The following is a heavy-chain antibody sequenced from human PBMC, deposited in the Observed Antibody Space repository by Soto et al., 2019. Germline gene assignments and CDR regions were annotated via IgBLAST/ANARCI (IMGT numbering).Heavy chain of an antibody. CDR3: ARENVLLAASGKRDFDY. D-gene: IGHD6-13*01. CDR2: IYASGST. Sequence: SETLSLTCTVSSDSISTYYWSWIRQPAGKGLEWIGRIYASGSTNYNPSLKSRVTMSVDTSKNQFSLNLTSVTAADTAVYYCARENVLLAASGKRDFDYWGPGTLVTV. CDR1: SDSISTYY. J-gene: IGHJ4*02. V-gene: IGHV4-4*07.